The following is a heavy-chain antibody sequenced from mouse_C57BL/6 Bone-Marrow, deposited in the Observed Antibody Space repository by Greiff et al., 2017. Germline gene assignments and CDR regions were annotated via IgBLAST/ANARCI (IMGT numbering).Heavy chain of an antibody. J-gene: IGHJ3*01. CDR2: IYPGRGST. V-gene: IGHV1-55*01. CDR1: GYTFTSYW. CDR3: ARWRGTTVLDY. D-gene: IGHD1-1*01. Sequence: QVQLQQPGAELVKPGASVKMSCKASGYTFTSYWITWVKQRPGQGLEWIGDIYPGRGSTNYNEKFKSKATLTVDTSSSPAYMQLSSLTSEDSAVYYCARWRGTTVLDYWGQGTLVTVSA.